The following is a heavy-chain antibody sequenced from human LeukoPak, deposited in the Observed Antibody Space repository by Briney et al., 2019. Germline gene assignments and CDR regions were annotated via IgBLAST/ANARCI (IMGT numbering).Heavy chain of an antibody. V-gene: IGHV1-46*01. D-gene: IGHD3-22*01. CDR2: INPSGGST. CDR1: GYTFTSYY. Sequence: ASVKVSRKASGYTFTSYYMHWVRQAPGLGREWMGIINPSGGSTTYAQKFQGRVIMTRDMSTSTVYMEVSSLRSEDTAVYYCARGYYYDSSEFDYWGQGTLVTVSS. J-gene: IGHJ4*02. CDR3: ARGYYYDSSEFDY.